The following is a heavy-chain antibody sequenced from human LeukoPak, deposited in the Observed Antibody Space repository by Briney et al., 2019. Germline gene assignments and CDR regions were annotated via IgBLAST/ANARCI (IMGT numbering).Heavy chain of an antibody. J-gene: IGHJ6*03. D-gene: IGHD1-1*01. CDR3: AKRGNPTVGHHYLDV. Sequence: GGSLRPSCAASGLTFSSSDMSWARQAPGSGLEWVSSIRHSDSNTYYADSVMGRFTISRDNSKNTLYLQMNSLSAEDTAVYYCAKRGNPTVGHHYLDVWGKGTTVSVSS. CDR2: IRHSDSNT. CDR1: GLTFSSSD. V-gene: IGHV3-23*05.